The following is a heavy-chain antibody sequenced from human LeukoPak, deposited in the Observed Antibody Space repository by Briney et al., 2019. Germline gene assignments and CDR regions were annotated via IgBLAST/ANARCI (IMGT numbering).Heavy chain of an antibody. J-gene: IGHJ5*02. CDR3: ARHGTYTSGSYYYWFDP. CDR2: IYYSGST. CDR1: GGSISRDDYY. Sequence: PSQTLSLTCTVSGGSISRDDYYWSWIRQPPGKGLEWIGYIYYSGSTYYNPSLKSRVTISVDTSKNQFSLKLNSVTAADTAVYYCARHGTYTSGSYYYWFDPWGQGTLVTVSS. V-gene: IGHV4-30-4*01. D-gene: IGHD3-10*01.